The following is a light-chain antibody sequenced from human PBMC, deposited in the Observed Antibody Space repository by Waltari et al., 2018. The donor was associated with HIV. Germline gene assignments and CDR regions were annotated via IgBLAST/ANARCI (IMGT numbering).Light chain of an antibody. CDR1: SSDIDVYKY. J-gene: IGLJ1*01. V-gene: IGLV2-14*03. CDR2: DVS. CDR3: SSYTTTSTLYV. Sequence: QSTLTQPASVSGSPGQSVTISCTGISSDIDVYKYFSWYQQHPGKAPKLLIYDVSNRPSGVSHRFAGSKSANPASLTISGLQAEDEADDYCSSYTTTSTLYVFGTGTKVTV.